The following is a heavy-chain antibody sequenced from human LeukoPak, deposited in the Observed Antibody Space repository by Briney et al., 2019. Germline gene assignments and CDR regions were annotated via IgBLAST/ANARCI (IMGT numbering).Heavy chain of an antibody. CDR1: GYTFTSYG. J-gene: IGHJ4*02. V-gene: IGHV1-18*01. Sequence: ASVKVSCKASGYTFTSYGISWVRQAPGQGLEWMGWISAYNGNTNYAQKLQGRVTMTTDTSTSTAYMELRSLRSDDTAVYYCARDRGYYDSSGYYYLDYWGQGTLVTVSS. CDR3: ARDRGYYDSSGYYYLDY. D-gene: IGHD3-22*01. CDR2: ISAYNGNT.